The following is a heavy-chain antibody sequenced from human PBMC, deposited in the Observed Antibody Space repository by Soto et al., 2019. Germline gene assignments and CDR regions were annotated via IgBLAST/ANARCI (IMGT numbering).Heavy chain of an antibody. CDR3: ARGFTTVTNARVSGRYFDL. J-gene: IGHJ2*01. Sequence: QVQLVQSGAEVKKPGASVKVSCKASGYTFTGYYMHWVRQAPGQGLEWMGWINPNSGGTNYAQKFQGWVTMTRETFISTAYMELSRLRSDDTAVYYCARGFTTVTNARVSGRYFDLWGRGTLVTVSS. D-gene: IGHD4-17*01. CDR2: INPNSGGT. CDR1: GYTFTGYY. V-gene: IGHV1-2*04.